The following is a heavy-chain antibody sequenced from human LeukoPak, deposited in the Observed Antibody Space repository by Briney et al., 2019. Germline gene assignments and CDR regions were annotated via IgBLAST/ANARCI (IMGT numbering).Heavy chain of an antibody. V-gene: IGHV3-7*04. CDR2: IKQDGSEK. D-gene: IGHD3-3*01. CDR1: GFTFSSYW. Sequence: GGSLRLSCAASGFTFSSYWMSWVRQAPGKGLEWVANIKQDGSEKYYVDSVKGRFTISRDNAKNSLYLQMNSLRAEDTAVYYCARGYYDFWSGPLPFDYWGQGTLVTVSS. J-gene: IGHJ4*02. CDR3: ARGYYDFWSGPLPFDY.